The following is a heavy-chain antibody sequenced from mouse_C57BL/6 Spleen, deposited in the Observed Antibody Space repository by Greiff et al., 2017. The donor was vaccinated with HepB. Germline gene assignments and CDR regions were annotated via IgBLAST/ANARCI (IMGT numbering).Heavy chain of an antibody. CDR2: IHPNSGST. CDR3: ARAESGTTVVGDY. D-gene: IGHD1-1*01. CDR1: GYTFTSYW. J-gene: IGHJ2*01. V-gene: IGHV1-64*01. Sequence: QVQLQQPGAELVKPGASVKLSCKASGYTFTSYWMHWVKQRPGQGLEWIGMIHPNSGSTNYNEKFKSKATLTVDKSSSTAYMQRSSLTSEDSAVYYCARAESGTTVVGDYWGQGTTLTVSS.